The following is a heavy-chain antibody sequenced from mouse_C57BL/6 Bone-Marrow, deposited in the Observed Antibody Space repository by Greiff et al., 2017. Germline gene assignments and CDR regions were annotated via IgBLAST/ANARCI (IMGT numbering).Heavy chain of an antibody. J-gene: IGHJ4*01. CDR3: AIYCNCHYYAMDY. Sequence: VKLVESGAELARPGASVKLSCKASGYTFTSYGISWVKQRPGQGLEWIGEIYPRSGNTYYNEKFKGKATLTADKSSSTAYMELRSLTSEDSAVYYCAIYCNCHYYAMDYWGQGTSVTVSS. CDR2: IYPRSGNT. CDR1: GYTFTSYG. D-gene: IGHD2-1*01. V-gene: IGHV1-81*01.